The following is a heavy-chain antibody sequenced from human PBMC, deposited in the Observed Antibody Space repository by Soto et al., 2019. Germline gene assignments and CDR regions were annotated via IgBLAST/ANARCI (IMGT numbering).Heavy chain of an antibody. J-gene: IGHJ6*02. CDR2: ISYDGSNK. D-gene: IGHD3-16*02. CDR1: GFTFSSYA. V-gene: IGHV3-30-3*01. CDR3: ARDCYTDYVWGSYRYSPGWGMDV. Sequence: QVQLVESGGGVVQPGRSLRLSCAASGFTFSSYAMHWVRQAPGKGLEWVAVISYDGSNKYYADSVKGRFTISRDNSKNTLYLQMNSLRAEDTAVYYCARDCYTDYVWGSYRYSPGWGMDVWGQGTKVTVSS.